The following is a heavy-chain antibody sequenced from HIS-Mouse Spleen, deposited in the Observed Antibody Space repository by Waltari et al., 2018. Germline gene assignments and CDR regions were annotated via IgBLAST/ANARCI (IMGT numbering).Heavy chain of an antibody. V-gene: IGHV3-30*18. J-gene: IGHJ4*02. CDR2: ISYDGSNK. CDR1: GFTFSSYG. CDR3: AKDKHHAFDY. Sequence: VQLVASGGGVVQPGRSLRLSCAASGFTFSSYGMHWVRQAPGKGLEWVAVISYDGSNKYYADSVKGRFTISRDNSKNTLYLQMNSLRAEDTAVYYCAKDKHHAFDYWGQGTLVTVSS.